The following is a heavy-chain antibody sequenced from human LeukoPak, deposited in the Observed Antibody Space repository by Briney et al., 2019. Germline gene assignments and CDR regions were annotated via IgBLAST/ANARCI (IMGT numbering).Heavy chain of an antibody. CDR3: AKDPPVVVTEKDAFDI. CDR1: GFTFSSYA. Sequence: QPGGSLRLSCAASGFTFSSYAMSWVRQAPGKGLEWVSAISGSGGSTYYADSVKGRFTISRDNSKNTLYLQMNSLRAEDTAVYYCAKDPPVVVTEKDAFDIWGQGTMVTVSS. CDR2: ISGSGGST. V-gene: IGHV3-23*01. D-gene: IGHD2-21*02. J-gene: IGHJ3*02.